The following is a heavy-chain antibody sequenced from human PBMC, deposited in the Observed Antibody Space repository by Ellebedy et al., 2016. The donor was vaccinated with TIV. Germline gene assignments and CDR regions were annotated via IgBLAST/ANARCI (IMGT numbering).Heavy chain of an antibody. V-gene: IGHV3-30-3*01. Sequence: GGSLRLSCAASGFTFKIYALHWVRQAPGKGLEWVALIPYDGSKKYYADSAKGRFTISRDNSKNTLYLQMTSLRAEDTAVYYCARDRGYDSSGFLFDYWGHGTLVTVSS. D-gene: IGHD3-22*01. CDR3: ARDRGYDSSGFLFDY. CDR2: IPYDGSKK. CDR1: GFTFKIYA. J-gene: IGHJ4*01.